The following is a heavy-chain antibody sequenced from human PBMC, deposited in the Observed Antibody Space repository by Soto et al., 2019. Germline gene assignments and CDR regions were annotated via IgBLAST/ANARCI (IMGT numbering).Heavy chain of an antibody. Sequence: QVQLLQSGAEVKKPGSSVKVSCKASGATFSSFAFSWVRQAPGQGLEWMGVIIPIFDTISYAQKFQGRVTISADESTRTAYMELNSLTSDDTAGYYCASPLKWSGYYIAFDYWGQGTLVIVSS. V-gene: IGHV1-69*12. CDR2: IIPIFDTI. D-gene: IGHD3-3*01. CDR1: GATFSSFA. CDR3: ASPLKWSGYYIAFDY. J-gene: IGHJ4*02.